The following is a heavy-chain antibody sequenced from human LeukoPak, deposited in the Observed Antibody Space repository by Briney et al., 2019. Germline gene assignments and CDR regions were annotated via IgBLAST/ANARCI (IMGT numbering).Heavy chain of an antibody. J-gene: IGHJ4*02. Sequence: PGGSLRLSCAASGFIFHNYAFSWVRQAPGKGLEWVAAVGARGNSVNYADSVKGRFAISRDNSRNTLFLQMNSLTADDTAVYYCAKDVGDHYKWFDYWGQGTLVTVSS. CDR1: GFIFHNYA. CDR3: AKDVGDHYKWFDY. D-gene: IGHD5-24*01. CDR2: VGARGNSV. V-gene: IGHV3-23*01.